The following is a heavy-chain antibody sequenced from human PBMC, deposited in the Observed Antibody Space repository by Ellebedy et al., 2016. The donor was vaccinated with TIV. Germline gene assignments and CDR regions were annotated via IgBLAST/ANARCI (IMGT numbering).Heavy chain of an antibody. D-gene: IGHD1-26*01. CDR3: ARDRFIVPGTRAYYGMDV. CDR2: INPSSGAT. CDR1: GYTFTAYY. V-gene: IGHV1-2*02. J-gene: IGHJ6*02. Sequence: AASVKVSCKASGYTFTAYYIHWVRQAPGQGLEWMGWINPSSGATNYAQNLQDRLTMTTDASTSTAYMELRSLRSDDTAVYFCARDRFIVPGTRAYYGMDVWGQGTTVTVS.